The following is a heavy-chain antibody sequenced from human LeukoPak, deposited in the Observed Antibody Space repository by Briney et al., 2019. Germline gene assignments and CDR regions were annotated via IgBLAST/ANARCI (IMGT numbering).Heavy chain of an antibody. CDR3: ARGADSSGYYSIFYFDY. D-gene: IGHD3-22*01. CDR2: IYYSGST. V-gene: IGHV4-59*01. Sequence: SETLSLTCTVSGGSISSYYWNWIRQPPGKGLEWIGYIYYSGSTNYNPSLKSRVTISVDTSKSQFSLKLSSVTAADTAVYYCARGADSSGYYSIFYFDYWGQGTLVTVSS. J-gene: IGHJ4*02. CDR1: GGSISSYY.